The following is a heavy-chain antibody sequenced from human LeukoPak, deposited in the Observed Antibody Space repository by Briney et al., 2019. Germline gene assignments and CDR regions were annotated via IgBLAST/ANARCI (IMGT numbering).Heavy chain of an antibody. Sequence: GGSLRLSCAASGFTFSYYSMNWVRQAPGKGLEWVSSISGSSSYIYYADSVKGRFTISRDNAKNSLFLQINSLRVDDTAVYYCAGGGYSSGWDYFDYWGQGTLVTVSS. CDR2: ISGSSSYI. V-gene: IGHV3-21*01. CDR1: GFTFSYYS. CDR3: AGGGYSSGWDYFDY. D-gene: IGHD6-19*01. J-gene: IGHJ4*02.